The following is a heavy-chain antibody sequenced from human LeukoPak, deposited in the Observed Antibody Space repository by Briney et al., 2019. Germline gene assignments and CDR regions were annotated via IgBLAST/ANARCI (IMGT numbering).Heavy chain of an antibody. D-gene: IGHD3-10*01. J-gene: IGHJ3*02. V-gene: IGHV4-59*08. CDR1: GGSITTYY. CDR2: SSNNGST. Sequence: SETLSLTCAVSGGSITTYYWSWVRQPPGKGLEWIGYSSNNGSTKYNPSLKSRVTISVDTSMNQFSLRLKSMTAADTAVYYCARRGPGGRAFDIWGQGTMVPVSS. CDR3: ARRGPGGRAFDI.